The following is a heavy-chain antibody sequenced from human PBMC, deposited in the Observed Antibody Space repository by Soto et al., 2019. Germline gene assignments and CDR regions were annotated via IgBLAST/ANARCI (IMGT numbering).Heavy chain of an antibody. D-gene: IGHD5-18*01. J-gene: IGHJ6*02. V-gene: IGHV4-59*01. CDR2: IYYSGST. CDR1: GGSISSYY. Sequence: QVQLQESGPGLVKPSETLSLTCTVSGGSISSYYWSWIRQPPGKGLEWIGYIYYSGSTNYNPSLKSRVTISVDTSKNQFSLKLSSVTAADTAVYYRARDRGYSYGSNYYYYYGMDVWGQGTTVTVSS. CDR3: ARDRGYSYGSNYYYYYGMDV.